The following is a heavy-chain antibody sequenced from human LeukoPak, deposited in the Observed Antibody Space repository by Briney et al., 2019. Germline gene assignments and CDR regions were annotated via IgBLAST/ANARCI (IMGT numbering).Heavy chain of an antibody. CDR3: AKDEGRVGAPKGFDY. Sequence: GGSLRLSCTVSGFTFSDYGMSWVRQAPGKGLEWVTVISYDGGNKYYADSVKGRFTISRDNSKNTLYLQMNSLRAEDTAVYYCAKDEGRVGAPKGFDYWGQGTLVTVSS. CDR2: ISYDGGNK. V-gene: IGHV3-30*18. CDR1: GFTFSDYG. J-gene: IGHJ4*02. D-gene: IGHD1-26*01.